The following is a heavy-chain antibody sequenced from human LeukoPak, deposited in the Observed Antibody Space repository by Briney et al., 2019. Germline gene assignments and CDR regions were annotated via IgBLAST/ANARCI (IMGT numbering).Heavy chain of an antibody. CDR3: AGFRGVTKVDY. CDR2: INHSGST. J-gene: IGHJ4*02. CDR1: GGSFSGYY. V-gene: IGHV4-34*01. D-gene: IGHD3-10*01. Sequence: SETLSLTCAVYGGSFSGYYWSWIRQPPGKGLEWIGEINHSGSTNYNPSLKSRVTIPVDTSKNQFSLKLSSVTAADTAVYYCAGFRGVTKVDYWGQGTLVTVSS.